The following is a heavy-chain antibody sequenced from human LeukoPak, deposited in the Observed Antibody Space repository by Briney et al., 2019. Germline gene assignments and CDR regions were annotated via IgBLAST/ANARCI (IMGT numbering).Heavy chain of an antibody. CDR2: IYSDGST. V-gene: IGHV3-53*05. J-gene: IGHJ2*01. CDR3: ARSNPLVGATSGLPWYFDL. CDR1: GFTVSSHY. D-gene: IGHD1-26*01. Sequence: GGSLRLSCAASGFTVSSHYMSWVRQAPGKGLEWVSIIYSDGSTYYADSVKGRFTISRDNPKNTLYLLMNSLRTEDTDVYYCARSNPLVGATSGLPWYFDLWGRGTLVTVSS.